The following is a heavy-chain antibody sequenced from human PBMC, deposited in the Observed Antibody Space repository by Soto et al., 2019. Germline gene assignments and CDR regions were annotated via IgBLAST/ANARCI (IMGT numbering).Heavy chain of an antibody. D-gene: IGHD1-26*01. Sequence: QALSLPSAISGDSVSSNSAACNWIRHSPSRGLEWLGRTYYRSKWYNDYAVSVKSRITINPDTSKNQFSLQLNSVTPEDTAVYYCARDQVVGATTDNWYFDLWGRGTLVTVS. CDR1: GDSVSSNSAA. V-gene: IGHV6-1*01. CDR2: TYYRSKWYN. CDR3: ARDQVVGATTDNWYFDL. J-gene: IGHJ2*01.